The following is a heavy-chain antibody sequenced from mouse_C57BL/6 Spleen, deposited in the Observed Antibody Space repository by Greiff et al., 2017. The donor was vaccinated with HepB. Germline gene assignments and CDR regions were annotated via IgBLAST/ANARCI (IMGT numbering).Heavy chain of an antibody. J-gene: IGHJ2*01. Sequence: QVQLQQPGAELVKPGASVKLSCKASGYTFTSYWMHWVKQRPGRGLEWIGRIDPNSGGTKYNEKFKSKATLTVDKPSSTAYMQLSSLTSEDSAVYYCARRDYYGSSYDYFDYWAKAPLSQSPQ. D-gene: IGHD1-1*01. CDR3: ARRDYYGSSYDYFDY. CDR2: IDPNSGGT. CDR1: GYTFTSYW. V-gene: IGHV1-72*01.